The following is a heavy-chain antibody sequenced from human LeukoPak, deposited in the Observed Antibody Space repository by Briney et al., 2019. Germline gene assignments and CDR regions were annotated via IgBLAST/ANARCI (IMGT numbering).Heavy chain of an antibody. CDR3: AKATGMRGPFDI. J-gene: IGHJ3*02. CDR2: ISGSGGST. V-gene: IGHV3-23*01. Sequence: GGSLRLPCAASGFTFSSYAMSWVRQAPGKGLEWVSAISGSGGSTYYADSVKGRFTISRDNTKNTLYLQMNSLRAEDTAVYYCAKATGMRGPFDIWGQGTMVTVSS. D-gene: IGHD3-10*01. CDR1: GFTFSSYA.